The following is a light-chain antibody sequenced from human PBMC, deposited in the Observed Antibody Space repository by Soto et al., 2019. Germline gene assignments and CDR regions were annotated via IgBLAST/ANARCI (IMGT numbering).Light chain of an antibody. V-gene: IGKV3-11*01. CDR1: QSLGNN. CDR3: QQRSNWPPIT. CDR2: GAS. Sequence: EIVMTQSPSTLTLSPGERTTLSCRANQSLGNNIAWYQQKPGQAPRLLIYGASTGATGLPARFSGSGSGTDFTLTISSVEPEDFAVYYCQQRSNWPPITFGQGTRLEIK. J-gene: IGKJ5*01.